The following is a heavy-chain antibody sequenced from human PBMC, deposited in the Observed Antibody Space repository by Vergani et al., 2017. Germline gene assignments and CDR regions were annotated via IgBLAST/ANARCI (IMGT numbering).Heavy chain of an antibody. Sequence: QALLVGSGGGVVQPGRSLRLSCVASAFTFTSYSIHWVRQAPGKGLEWVAFISYDGTNKYYADSVKGRFTISRDNSKNTVFLQMNSLRPEDSAIYYCARELYYDSSGYFGGPYYFDYWGQGTLVTVSS. V-gene: IGHV3-30*04. D-gene: IGHD3-22*01. CDR1: AFTFTSYS. CDR2: ISYDGTNK. CDR3: ARELYYDSSGYFGGPYYFDY. J-gene: IGHJ4*02.